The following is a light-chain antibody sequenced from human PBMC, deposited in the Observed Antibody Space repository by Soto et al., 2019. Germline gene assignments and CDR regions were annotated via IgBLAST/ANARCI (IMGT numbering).Light chain of an antibody. CDR1: SSDVGSYNL. J-gene: IGLJ1*01. CDR3: CSYAGSSTYV. V-gene: IGLV2-23*01. Sequence: QSALTQPASVSGSPGQSITISCTGTSSDVGSYNLVSWYQQHPGKAPKLMIYEGSKRCSGVSNRFSGSKSGNTASLTISGLQAPDAADYHCCSYAGSSTYVFGPRTKVTV. CDR2: EGS.